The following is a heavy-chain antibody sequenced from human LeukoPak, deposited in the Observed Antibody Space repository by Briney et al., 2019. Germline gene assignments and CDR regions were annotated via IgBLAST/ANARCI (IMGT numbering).Heavy chain of an antibody. CDR1: GFTFSNYW. CDR3: AKDDAWLQYDD. Sequence: GGSLRLSCAASGFTFSNYWMHWVRQAPGKGLEWISGISPGGDITYYADSVKGRFTISRDNSENKVYLHMNSLGAGDTAVYFCAKDDAWLQYDDWGQGTLVTVSS. D-gene: IGHD5-24*01. V-gene: IGHV3-23*01. J-gene: IGHJ4*02. CDR2: ISPGGDIT.